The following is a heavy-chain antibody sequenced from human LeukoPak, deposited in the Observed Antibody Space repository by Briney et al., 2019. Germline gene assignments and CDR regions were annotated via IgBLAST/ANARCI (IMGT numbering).Heavy chain of an antibody. Sequence: SETLSLTCTVSGGSLSTYYWSWIRQPPGKGLDWMGYIYYTGSTNYNPSLKSRVTISVDTSKNQFSLSLNSVTAADTAVYYCARASGGYYNNWFDPWGQGTLVTVSS. CDR1: GGSLSTYY. J-gene: IGHJ5*02. D-gene: IGHD3-22*01. V-gene: IGHV4-59*01. CDR2: IYYTGST. CDR3: ARASGGYYNNWFDP.